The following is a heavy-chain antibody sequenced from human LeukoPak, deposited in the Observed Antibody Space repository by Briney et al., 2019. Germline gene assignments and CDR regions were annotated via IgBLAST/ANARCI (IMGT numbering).Heavy chain of an antibody. CDR2: ISGSGGST. D-gene: IGHD3-22*01. CDR1: GFTFSSYA. V-gene: IGHV3-23*01. J-gene: IGHJ3*02. CDR3: AKAEYYEDLKVPPRPRPDI. Sequence: GGSLRLSCAASGFTFSSYAMSWVRQAPGKGLEWVSAISGSGGSTYYADSVKGRFTISRDNSKNTLYLQMNSLRAEDTAVYYCAKAEYYEDLKVPPRPRPDIWGQGTMVTVSS.